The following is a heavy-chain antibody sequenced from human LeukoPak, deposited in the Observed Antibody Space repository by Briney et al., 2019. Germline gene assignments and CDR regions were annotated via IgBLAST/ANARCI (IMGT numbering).Heavy chain of an antibody. CDR2: ISSNGGST. J-gene: IGHJ4*02. Sequence: PGGSLRLSCAASGFTFSSYAMHWVRQAPGKGLEYVSAISSNGGSTYYANSVKGRFTISRDNSKNTLYLQMNSLRAEDTAVYYCAKDRRTAAPTFFDYWGQGTLVTVSS. CDR3: AKDRRTAAPTFFDY. V-gene: IGHV3-64*01. CDR1: GFTFSSYA. D-gene: IGHD6-6*01.